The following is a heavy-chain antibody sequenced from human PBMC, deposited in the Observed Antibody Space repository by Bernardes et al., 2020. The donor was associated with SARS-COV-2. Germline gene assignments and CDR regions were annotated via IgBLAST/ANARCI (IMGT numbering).Heavy chain of an antibody. V-gene: IGHV4-59*11. Sequence: SETLSLTCSVSGDSMTGHFWTWIRQAPGMRLEWIGHIYHSGSTTYSPSLESRVSISVDTSKNQFSLNLGSVTAADTAVYYCARLMGNFFCNGYYYGGWLDPRGQGSLVNGSS. CDR1: GDSMTGHF. J-gene: IGHJ5*02. D-gene: IGHD3-22*01. CDR3: ARLMGNFFCNGYYYGGWLDP. CDR2: IYHSGST.